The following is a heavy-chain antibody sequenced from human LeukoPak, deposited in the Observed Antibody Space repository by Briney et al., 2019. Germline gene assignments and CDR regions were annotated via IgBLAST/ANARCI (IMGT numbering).Heavy chain of an antibody. J-gene: IGHJ5*02. Sequence: PGGSLRLSCAASGFTFSSYAMSWVRQAPGKGLEWVSAISGSGGSTHYADSVKGRFTISRDNSKNTLYLQMNSLRAEDTAVYYCAKKSAVRDYYDSSGYRTPSWFDPWGQGTLVTVSS. CDR2: ISGSGGST. CDR1: GFTFSSYA. D-gene: IGHD3-22*01. CDR3: AKKSAVRDYYDSSGYRTPSWFDP. V-gene: IGHV3-23*01.